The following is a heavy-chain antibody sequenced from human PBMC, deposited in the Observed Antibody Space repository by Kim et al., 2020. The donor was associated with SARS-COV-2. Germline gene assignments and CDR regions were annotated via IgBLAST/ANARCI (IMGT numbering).Heavy chain of an antibody. J-gene: IGHJ4*02. Sequence: GGSLRLSCAAYGFTFSAYWMHWVRQAPGKGLVWVSQMNSAGSSTGYADSMKGRFTISRDNAKNTLYLQMNSLSAEDTAMYYCAKGGLPGALDYWGQGTLVTVSS. CDR1: GFTFSAYW. D-gene: IGHD3-16*01. CDR2: MNSAGSST. CDR3: AKGGLPGALDY. V-gene: IGHV3-74*01.